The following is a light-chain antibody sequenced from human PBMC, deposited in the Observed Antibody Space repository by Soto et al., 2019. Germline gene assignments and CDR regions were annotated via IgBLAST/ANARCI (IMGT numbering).Light chain of an antibody. J-gene: IGLJ3*02. CDR3: QSYDSSLSGSV. Sequence: QLVLTQLPSVSGAPGQRVTISCTGSSSNIGAGYHVHWYQQLPGTAPKLLIYGNNNRPSGVPDRFSGSKSGTSASLAITGLQAEDEADYYCQSYDSSLSGSVFGGGTKVTVL. CDR1: SSNIGAGYH. CDR2: GNN. V-gene: IGLV1-40*01.